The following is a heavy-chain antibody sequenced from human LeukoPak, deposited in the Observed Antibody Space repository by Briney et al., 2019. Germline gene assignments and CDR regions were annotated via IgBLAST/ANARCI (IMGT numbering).Heavy chain of an antibody. Sequence: GGSLRLSCAASGFTVSSNYMSWVRQAPGRGLEGVSVIYSGGSTYYADSVKGRFTISRDNSKNTLYLQMNSLRAEDTAVYYCARARAGAGTFFFDYWGQGTLVTVSS. CDR3: ARARAGAGTFFFDY. J-gene: IGHJ4*02. CDR2: IYSGGST. D-gene: IGHD6-13*01. CDR1: GFTVSSNY. V-gene: IGHV3-53*01.